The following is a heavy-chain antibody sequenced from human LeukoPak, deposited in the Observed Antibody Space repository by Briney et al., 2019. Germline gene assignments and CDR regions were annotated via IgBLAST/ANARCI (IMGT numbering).Heavy chain of an antibody. Sequence: SVKVSCKASGGTFSSYAISWVRQAPGQGLEWMGGIIPIFGTANYAQKFQGRVTITSDESTSTAYMELSSLRSEDTAVYYCARDRGWAGYSYGFYYWGQGTLVTVSS. CDR1: GGTFSSYA. V-gene: IGHV1-69*01. D-gene: IGHD5-18*01. J-gene: IGHJ4*02. CDR3: ARDRGWAGYSYGFYY. CDR2: IIPIFGTA.